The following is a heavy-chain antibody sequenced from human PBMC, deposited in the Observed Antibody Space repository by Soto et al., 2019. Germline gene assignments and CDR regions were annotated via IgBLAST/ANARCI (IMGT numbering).Heavy chain of an antibody. CDR2: IDAAGDA. J-gene: IGHJ5*02. CDR3: ARGGIWGVSWNWFDT. Sequence: EVQLVESGGGLVQPGGSLRLSCAASGFTFSSHDMHWVRQVTGKGLEWVSGIDAAGDAKYPASVKGRFTISRENAKNSLHLQMNSLTSGDTAVHYCARGGIWGVSWNWFDTWGQGTLVTVSS. V-gene: IGHV3-13*01. CDR1: GFTFSSHD. D-gene: IGHD3-10*01.